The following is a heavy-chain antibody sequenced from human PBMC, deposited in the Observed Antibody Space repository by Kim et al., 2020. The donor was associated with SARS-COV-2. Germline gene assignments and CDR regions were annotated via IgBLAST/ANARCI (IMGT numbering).Heavy chain of an antibody. J-gene: IGHJ6*02. CDR2: ISYDGSNK. D-gene: IGHD5-18*01. Sequence: GGSLRLSCAASGFTFSSYGMHWVRQAPGKGLEWVAVISYDGSNKYYADSVKGRFTISRDNSKNTLYLQMNSLRAEDTAVYYCAKSLHYSPPDYYYGMDVWGQGTTVTVSS. CDR1: GFTFSSYG. V-gene: IGHV3-30*18. CDR3: AKSLHYSPPDYYYGMDV.